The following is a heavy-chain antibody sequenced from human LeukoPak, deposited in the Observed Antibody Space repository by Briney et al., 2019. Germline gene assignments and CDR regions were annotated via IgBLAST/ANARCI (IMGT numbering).Heavy chain of an antibody. Sequence: GSLRLSCEASGFTFSNFWMHWVRQVPGKGLLCVSRINGDGSSTSYADPVKGRFTISRDNAKNTLYLQMNSLRVEDTAVYYCARGSDIAAAVKIYGSEFWGQGTLVTVSS. CDR3: ARGSDIAAAVKIYGSEF. V-gene: IGHV3-74*01. J-gene: IGHJ4*02. D-gene: IGHD6-13*01. CDR2: INGDGSST. CDR1: GFTFSNFW.